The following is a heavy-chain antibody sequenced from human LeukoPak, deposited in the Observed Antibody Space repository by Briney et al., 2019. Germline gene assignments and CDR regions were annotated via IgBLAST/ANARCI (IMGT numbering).Heavy chain of an antibody. D-gene: IGHD5-18*01. CDR3: TRARGNSYGYFDL. Sequence: QPGGSLRLSCAASGLTISCYWMQWVRQGPGKGLVWVSRINGDASSTSCADSVKGRFTISRDNAKNTLYLQMNSLRAEDTAVYYCTRARGNSYGYFDLWGQGTLVTVPS. V-gene: IGHV3-74*01. CDR1: GLTISCYW. J-gene: IGHJ4*02. CDR2: INGDASST.